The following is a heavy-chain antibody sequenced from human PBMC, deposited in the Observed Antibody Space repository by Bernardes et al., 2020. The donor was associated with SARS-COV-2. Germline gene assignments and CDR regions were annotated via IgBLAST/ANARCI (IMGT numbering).Heavy chain of an antibody. CDR3: ARDGLPYFYSYGMDV. CDR1: GFIFREHY. J-gene: IGHJ6*02. V-gene: IGHV3-11*01. D-gene: IGHD3-9*01. CDR2: INTAGDIM. Sequence: GGSLRLSCEASGFIFREHYMTWIRQAPGMGLEWLAYINTAGDIMYYADAVKGRFTISRDNAKNSLSLQMTDLRAEDTAVYYCARDGLPYFYSYGMDVWGRGTTVTVSS.